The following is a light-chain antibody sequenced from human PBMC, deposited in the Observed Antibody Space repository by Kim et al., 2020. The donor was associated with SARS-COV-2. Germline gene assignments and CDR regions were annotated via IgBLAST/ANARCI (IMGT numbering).Light chain of an antibody. V-gene: IGKV1-17*03. J-gene: IGKJ2*01. Sequence: SEKLGDRVTNNWRASQGISSCLAWFQQKPGKVPKRRNYDASTLQSGVPSRFSGSGAGTEFTRTITSLQPEDLETYFCLQHKTFPYTFGQGTKLEI. CDR3: LQHKTFPYT. CDR1: QGISSC. CDR2: DAS.